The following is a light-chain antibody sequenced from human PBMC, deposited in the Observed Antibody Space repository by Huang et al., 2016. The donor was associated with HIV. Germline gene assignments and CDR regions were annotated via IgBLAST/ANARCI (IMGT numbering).Light chain of an antibody. Sequence: IQLTQSPSTLSASLGDRVTITCRASQSISRGLAWYQQKPGKAPQLLIYEASSLASGVPSRFSGSGSETEFTLTISTLQPDDSATYYCQQYNLYSFTFGQGTKLEIK. V-gene: IGKV1-5*03. J-gene: IGKJ2*01. CDR2: EAS. CDR3: QQYNLYSFT. CDR1: QSISRG.